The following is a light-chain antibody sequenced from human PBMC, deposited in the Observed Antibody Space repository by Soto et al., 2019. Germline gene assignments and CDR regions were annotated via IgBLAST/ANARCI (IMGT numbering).Light chain of an antibody. V-gene: IGLV1-40*01. J-gene: IGLJ2*01. CDR1: SSNIGAGYD. CDR3: QSYDTSLTTLV. CDR2: GNT. Sequence: QSVLTRPPPVSGAPGQRVTITCTGSSSNIGAGYDVLWYQQLPGTAPKLLIYGNTNRPSGVPDRFSGSKSGTSASLAITGLQTEDEADYYCQSYDTSLTTLVFGGGTKLTVL.